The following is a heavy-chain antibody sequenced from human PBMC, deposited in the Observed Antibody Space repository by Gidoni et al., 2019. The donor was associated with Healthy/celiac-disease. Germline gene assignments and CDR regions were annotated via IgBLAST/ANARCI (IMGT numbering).Heavy chain of an antibody. CDR1: GFTFSRYA. CDR2: ISGSGGST. D-gene: IGHD3-9*01. Sequence: EVQLLESGGGLVQPGGSLRLSGAASGFTFSRYAMSWVCQAPGKGLEWVSAISGSGGSTYYADSVKGRFTISRDNSKNTLYLQMNSLRAEDTAVYYCAGSDVLRYFDWLLSTLDYWGQGTLVTVSS. J-gene: IGHJ4*02. CDR3: AGSDVLRYFDWLLSTLDY. V-gene: IGHV3-23*01.